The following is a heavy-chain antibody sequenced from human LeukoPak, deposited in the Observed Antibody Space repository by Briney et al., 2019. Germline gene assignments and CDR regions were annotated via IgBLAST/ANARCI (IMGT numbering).Heavy chain of an antibody. V-gene: IGHV1-46*01. CDR1: GYTFTSYY. Sequence: ASVKVSCKASGYTFTSYYMHWVRQAPGQGLEWMGIINPSGGSTSYAQKFQGRVTMTRDTSTSTVYMELSSLRSEDTAVYYCARDVAYCGGDCYLAYNVWGQGTTVTVSS. D-gene: IGHD2-21*02. CDR3: ARDVAYCGGDCYLAYNV. CDR2: INPSGGST. J-gene: IGHJ6*02.